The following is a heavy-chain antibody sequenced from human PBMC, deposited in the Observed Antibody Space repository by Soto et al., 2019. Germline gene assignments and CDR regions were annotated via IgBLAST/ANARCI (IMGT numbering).Heavy chain of an antibody. CDR3: ARGIRGVGSSGWYYFDY. D-gene: IGHD6-19*01. V-gene: IGHV1-8*01. J-gene: IGHJ4*02. CDR1: GYTFTSYD. Sequence: QVQLVQSGAEVKKPGASVKVSCKASGYTFTSYDINWVRQATGQGLEWMGWMNPNSGNTGYAQKFQGRVTMTRNTSISTAYMELSSLRSEDTAVYYCARGIRGVGSSGWYYFDYWGQGTLVTVSS. CDR2: MNPNSGNT.